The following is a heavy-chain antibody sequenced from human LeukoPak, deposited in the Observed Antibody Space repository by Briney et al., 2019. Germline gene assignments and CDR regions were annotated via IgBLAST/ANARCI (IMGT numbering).Heavy chain of an antibody. CDR2: IYHSGST. Sequence: PSETLSLTCAVSGGSISSGGYSWSWIRQPPGKGLEWIGYIYHSGSTYYNPSLKSRVTISVDRSKNQFSRKLSSVTAADTAVYYCARDGLTNEFDYWGQGTLVTVSS. J-gene: IGHJ4*02. CDR1: GGSISSGGYS. D-gene: IGHD4-11*01. CDR3: ARDGLTNEFDY. V-gene: IGHV4-30-2*01.